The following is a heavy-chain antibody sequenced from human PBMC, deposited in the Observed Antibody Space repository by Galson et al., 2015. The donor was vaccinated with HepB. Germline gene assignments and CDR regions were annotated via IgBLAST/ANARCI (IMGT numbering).Heavy chain of an antibody. Sequence: SVKVSCKASGGTFSSYAISWVRQAPGQGLEWMGWISAYNGNTNYAQKLQGRVTMTTDTSTSTAYMELRSLRSDDTAVYYCARWVATIRDPDYWGQGTLVTVSS. CDR1: GGTFSSYA. D-gene: IGHD5-12*01. J-gene: IGHJ4*02. CDR2: ISAYNGNT. CDR3: ARWVATIRDPDY. V-gene: IGHV1-18*01.